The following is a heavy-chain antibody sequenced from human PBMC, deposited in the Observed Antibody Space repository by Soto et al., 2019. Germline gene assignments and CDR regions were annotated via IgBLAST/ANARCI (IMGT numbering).Heavy chain of an antibody. CDR1: GGSISSGGYY. CDR3: ARADDFWSGYFYYFDY. CDR2: IYYSGST. J-gene: IGHJ4*02. V-gene: IGHV4-31*03. D-gene: IGHD3-3*01. Sequence: SETLSLTCTVSGGSISSGGYYWSWIRQHPGKGLEWIGYIYYSGSTYYNPSLKSRVTISVDTSKNQFSLKLSSVTAADTAVYYCARADDFWSGYFYYFDYWGQGTLVTVSS.